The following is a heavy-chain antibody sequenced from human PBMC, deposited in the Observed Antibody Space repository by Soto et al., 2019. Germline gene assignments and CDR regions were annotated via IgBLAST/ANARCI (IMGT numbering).Heavy chain of an antibody. D-gene: IGHD2-21*02. Sequence: TRRVAEGCICRCSWSWIRQPPGKGLEWIGYMYNTGSTIYNPSLKSRVTISVDTSKNQFSLKLNSVTAADTAVYYCARDLWGYCGADCYPLDVWGQGTTVTVSS. CDR2: MYNTGST. V-gene: IGHV4-59*01. J-gene: IGHJ6*02. CDR3: ARDLWGYCGADCYPLDV. CDR1: EGCICRCS.